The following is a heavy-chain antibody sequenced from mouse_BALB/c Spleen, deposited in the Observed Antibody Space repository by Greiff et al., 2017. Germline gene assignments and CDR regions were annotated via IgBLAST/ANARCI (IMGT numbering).Heavy chain of an antibody. D-gene: IGHD1-3*01. CDR3: ARSGKRAMDY. CDR1: GFTFSDYG. V-gene: IGHV5-15*02. Sequence: EVKLMESGGGLVQPGASRKLSCAASGFTFSDYGMAWVRQAPGKGPEWVAFISTLAYSIYYADTVTGRFTISRENAKNTLYLEMSSLRSEDTAMYYCARSGKRAMDYWGQGTSVTVSS. J-gene: IGHJ4*01. CDR2: ISTLAYSI.